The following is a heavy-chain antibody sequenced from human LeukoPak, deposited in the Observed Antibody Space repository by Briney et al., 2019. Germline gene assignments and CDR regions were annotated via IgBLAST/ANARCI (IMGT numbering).Heavy chain of an antibody. J-gene: IGHJ4*02. D-gene: IGHD5-24*01. V-gene: IGHV3-43*02. CDR2: ISADGGST. CDR1: GFMFDDYA. CDR3: AREQFSHTSNYFDN. Sequence: GGSLRLSCAASGFMFDDYAMHWVRQAPGKGLEWVSLISADGGSTFYADSVKGRFTISRDNNNNSLSLQMNSLTTEDTAFYYCAREQFSHTSNYFDNWGQGLLVTVSS.